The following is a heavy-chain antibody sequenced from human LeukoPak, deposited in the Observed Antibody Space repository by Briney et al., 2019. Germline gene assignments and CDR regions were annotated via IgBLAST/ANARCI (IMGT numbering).Heavy chain of an antibody. D-gene: IGHD2-2*01. CDR1: GYSFTSYA. J-gene: IGHJ4*02. CDR2: INTNTGNP. Sequence: ASVKVSCKASGYSFTSYAMNWVRQAPGQGLEWVGWINTNTGNPTYAQGFTGRFVFSLDTSVSTAYLQISSLKAEDSAVYYCAQSEGIVVVPAAMVFWGQGTLVTVSS. CDR3: AQSEGIVVVPAAMVF. V-gene: IGHV7-4-1*02.